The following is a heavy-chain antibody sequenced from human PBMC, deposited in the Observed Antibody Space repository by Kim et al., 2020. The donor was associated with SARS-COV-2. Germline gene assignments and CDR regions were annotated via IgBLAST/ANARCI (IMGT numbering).Heavy chain of an antibody. V-gene: IGHV3-49*02. J-gene: IGHJ4*02. CDR3: TRGDYFDSSGYYGPLEY. Sequence: VKGRFTISRDDSKSIAYLQINSLKTEDTAVYYCTRGDYFDSSGYYGPLEYWGQGTLVTVSS. D-gene: IGHD3-22*01.